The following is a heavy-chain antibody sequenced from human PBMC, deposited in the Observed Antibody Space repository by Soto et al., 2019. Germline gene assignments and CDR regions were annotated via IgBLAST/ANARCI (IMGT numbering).Heavy chain of an antibody. CDR2: IHYVGSP. J-gene: IGHJ1*01. D-gene: IGHD4-17*01. CDR1: GGSISSSSYY. CDR3: ARLGLPSYGRAAY. Sequence: QLQLQESGPGLVKPSETLSLTCTVSGGSISSSSYYWGWIRQPPGKGLQWIGNIHYVGSPYYNPSLKSRVTISVDTSKTRFPLRLSSVTAADAAVYYCARLGLPSYGRAAYWGQGTLVTVSS. V-gene: IGHV4-39*02.